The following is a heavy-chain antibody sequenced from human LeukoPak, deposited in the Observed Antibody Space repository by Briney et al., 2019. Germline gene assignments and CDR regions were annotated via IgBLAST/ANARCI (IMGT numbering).Heavy chain of an antibody. CDR1: GFSLSTSGVG. CDR3: AHRIAAAGTIYMDV. D-gene: IGHD6-13*01. Sequence: SGPTLVKPTQTLTLTCTFSGFSLSTSGVGVGWIRQPPGKALEWLALIYWDDDKRYSPSLKSRLTITKDTPKNQVVLTMTNMDPVDTATYYCAHRIAAAGTIYMDVWGKGTTVTVSS. CDR2: IYWDDDK. V-gene: IGHV2-5*02. J-gene: IGHJ6*03.